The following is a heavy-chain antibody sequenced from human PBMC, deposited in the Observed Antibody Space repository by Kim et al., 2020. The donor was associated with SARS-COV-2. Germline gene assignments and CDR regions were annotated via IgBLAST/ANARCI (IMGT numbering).Heavy chain of an antibody. CDR3: ARDRPVSGSVGYYLDF. CDR2: VYPSGTT. J-gene: IGHJ4*02. CDR1: GASVSSCSAY. V-gene: IGHV4-61*01. Sequence: SETLSLTCSVSGASVSSCSAYWTWIRQTPERGLEWIGYVYPSGTTNYHPSFKSRVTISLDTSKNHFSLNLTSVTAADTAVYYCARDRPVSGSVGYYLDFWGQGARVTVSS. D-gene: IGHD3-22*01.